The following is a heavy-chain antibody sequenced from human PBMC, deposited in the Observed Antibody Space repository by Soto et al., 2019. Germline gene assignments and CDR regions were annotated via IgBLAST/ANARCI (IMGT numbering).Heavy chain of an antibody. Sequence: EVQLVESGGGLVQPGGSLRLSCAASGFTFSPYYMHWVRQVPGQGLVWVSYINSVGTTSYADSVRGRFIVSRDNAKNTLYLEMNSLTGEDTALYYCARGGCSSTSCLDVWGEGTTVTVSS. V-gene: IGHV3-74*01. D-gene: IGHD2-2*01. J-gene: IGHJ6*04. CDR2: INSVGTT. CDR3: ARGGCSSTSCLDV. CDR1: GFTFSPYY.